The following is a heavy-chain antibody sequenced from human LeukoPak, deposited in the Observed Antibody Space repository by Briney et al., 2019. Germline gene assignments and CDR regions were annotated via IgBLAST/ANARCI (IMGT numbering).Heavy chain of an antibody. V-gene: IGHV1-18*01. Sequence: ASLKVSSKAPGYTSTSYGISSVRQTPQQGHERMGWICTYNVNTNYAQKLQGRVTMTADTSTSTAYMELRSLRSDDTAVYYCARVGDSGYDSYYYYYYMDVWGKGTTVTVSS. CDR3: ARVGDSGYDSYYYYYYMDV. D-gene: IGHD5-12*01. J-gene: IGHJ6*03. CDR2: ICTYNVNT. CDR1: GYTSTSYG.